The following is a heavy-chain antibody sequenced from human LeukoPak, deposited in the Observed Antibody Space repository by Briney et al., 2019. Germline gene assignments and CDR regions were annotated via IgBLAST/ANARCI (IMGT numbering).Heavy chain of an antibody. CDR1: GGSISSYY. V-gene: IGHV4-59*01. J-gene: IGHJ5*02. CDR2: IYYSGST. D-gene: IGHD5-18*01. CDR3: ARDGQNGYSYGYGGWFDP. Sequence: SETLSLTCTVSGGSISSYYWNWIRQPPGKGLEWIGYIYYSGSTNYNPSLKSRVTISVDTSKNQFSLKLSSVTAADTAVYYCARDGQNGYSYGYGGWFDPWGQGTLVTVSS.